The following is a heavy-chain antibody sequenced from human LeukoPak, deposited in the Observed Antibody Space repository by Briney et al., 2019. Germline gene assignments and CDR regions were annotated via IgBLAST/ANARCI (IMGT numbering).Heavy chain of an antibody. J-gene: IGHJ4*02. Sequence: PGGSLRLSCAASGFTFSSYAMSWVRQAPGKGLEWVSVISGSGGSTYYADSVKGRFTIARDNSKNTLYLQMNSLRAEDTAVYYCAKDESGSYPGEYFDYWGQGTLVTVSS. CDR2: ISGSGGST. D-gene: IGHD1-26*01. V-gene: IGHV3-23*01. CDR3: AKDESGSYPGEYFDY. CDR1: GFTFSSYA.